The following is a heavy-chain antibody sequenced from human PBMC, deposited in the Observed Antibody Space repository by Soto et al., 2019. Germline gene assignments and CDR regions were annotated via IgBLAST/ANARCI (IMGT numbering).Heavy chain of an antibody. J-gene: IGHJ4*02. V-gene: IGHV3-23*01. CDR3: ARSSGWDVGPFDY. D-gene: IGHD6-19*01. CDR1: GFTFSSYA. Sequence: GGSLRLSCAASGFTFSSYAMSWVRQAPGKGLEWVSAISGSGGSTYYADSVKGRFTISRDNSKNTLYLQMNSLRAEDTAVYYCARSSGWDVGPFDYWGQGTLVTVSS. CDR2: ISGSGGST.